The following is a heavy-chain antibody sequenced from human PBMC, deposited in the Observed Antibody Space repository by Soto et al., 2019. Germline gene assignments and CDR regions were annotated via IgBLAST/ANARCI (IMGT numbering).Heavy chain of an antibody. D-gene: IGHD3-22*01. J-gene: IGHJ4*02. CDR1: GGSVSSGSDY. CDR2: IYYSGST. Sequence: SETLSLTCTVSGGSVSSGSDYWSWIRQPPGKGLEWIGYIYYSGSTNYNPSLKSRVTISVDTSKNQFSLKLSSVTAADTAVYYCARDSGYYDSSGYYDSWGQGTLVTVSS. CDR3: ARDSGYYDSSGYYDS. V-gene: IGHV4-61*01.